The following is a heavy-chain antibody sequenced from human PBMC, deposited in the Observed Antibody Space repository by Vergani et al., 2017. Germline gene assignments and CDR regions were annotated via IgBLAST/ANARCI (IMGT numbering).Heavy chain of an antibody. CDR2: IIPIFGTA. Sequence: QVQLVQSGAEVKKPGSSVKVSCKASGGTFSSYAISWVRQAPGQGLEWMGGIIPIFGTANYAQKFQGRVTITADESTSTAYIGLSSMRSVDTAMYYCASVVRHILLVAAIEWFDPWGQGTLVTVSS. CDR3: ASVVRHILLVAAIEWFDP. CDR1: GGTFSSYA. J-gene: IGHJ5*02. V-gene: IGHV1-69*12. D-gene: IGHD2-21*02.